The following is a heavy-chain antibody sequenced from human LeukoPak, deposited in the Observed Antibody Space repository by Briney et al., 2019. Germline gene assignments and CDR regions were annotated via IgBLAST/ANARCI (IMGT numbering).Heavy chain of an antibody. CDR2: INPSSGGT. CDR3: ARDLSHMIVVVTPGTVHDY. J-gene: IGHJ4*02. V-gene: IGHV1-2*06. Sequence: ASVKVSCKASRYTFTGYYMHWVRQAPGQGLEWMGRINPSSGGTNYAQKFQGRVTMTRDTSISTAYMELSRLRSDDTAVYYCARDLSHMIVVVTPGTVHDYWGQGTLVTVSS. D-gene: IGHD3-22*01. CDR1: RYTFTGYY.